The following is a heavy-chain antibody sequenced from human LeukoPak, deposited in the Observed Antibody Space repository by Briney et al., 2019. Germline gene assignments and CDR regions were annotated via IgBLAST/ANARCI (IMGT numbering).Heavy chain of an antibody. J-gene: IGHJ4*02. Sequence: GGSLRLSCAASRFTFSSYGMHRVRQAPGKGLEWVAVISYDGSNKYYADSVKGRFTISRDNSKNTLYLQMNSLRPEDTAVYYCAPENLDHWGQGTLVTVSS. V-gene: IGHV3-30*03. CDR1: RFTFSSYG. CDR3: APENLDH. CDR2: ISYDGSNK.